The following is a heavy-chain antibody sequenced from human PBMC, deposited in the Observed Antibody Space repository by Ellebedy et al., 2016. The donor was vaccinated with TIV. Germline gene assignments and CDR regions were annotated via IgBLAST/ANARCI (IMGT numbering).Heavy chain of an antibody. D-gene: IGHD2-2*01. J-gene: IGHJ3*02. V-gene: IGHV2-5*02. Sequence: SGPTLVKPTQTLTLTCTFSGFSLNTSGVGVGWIRQPPGRALEWLALIYWDDEKHYSPSLKSRLTTTKETAKNRVVLTMTNMDPVDTATYFCARTPDYSNTWYQRNAFDIWGPGTMVTVSS. CDR3: ARTPDYSNTWYQRNAFDI. CDR2: IYWDDEK. CDR1: GFSLNTSGVG.